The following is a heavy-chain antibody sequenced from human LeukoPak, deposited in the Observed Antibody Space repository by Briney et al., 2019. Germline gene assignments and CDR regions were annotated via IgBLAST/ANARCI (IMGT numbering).Heavy chain of an antibody. Sequence: GGSLRLSCAASGFIVSSNYMSWVRQAPGKGLEWVSVIYSGGSTYYADSVKGRFTISRDNSKNSLYLQMNSLRAEDTAVYYCARDKKDITMIVVALDYWGQGTLVTVSS. J-gene: IGHJ4*02. D-gene: IGHD3-22*01. CDR1: GFIVSSNY. CDR3: ARDKKDITMIVVALDY. V-gene: IGHV3-53*01. CDR2: IYSGGST.